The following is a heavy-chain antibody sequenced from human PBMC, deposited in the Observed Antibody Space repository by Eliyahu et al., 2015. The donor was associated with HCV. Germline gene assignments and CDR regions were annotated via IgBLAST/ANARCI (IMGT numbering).Heavy chain of an antibody. Sequence: EVQLLESGGGLVQPGGSLRLSCAASGFTFSNYAMSWVRQAPGKGLEWVAGIRGSGGGTYYADSVKGRFTISRDDSNNALYLQMNSLGAEDTAVYYCAKGLTAIFQYFDYWGQGTLVTVSS. V-gene: IGHV3-23*01. CDR3: AKGLTAIFQYFDY. CDR1: GFTFSNYA. D-gene: IGHD2/OR15-2a*01. J-gene: IGHJ4*02. CDR2: IRGSGGGT.